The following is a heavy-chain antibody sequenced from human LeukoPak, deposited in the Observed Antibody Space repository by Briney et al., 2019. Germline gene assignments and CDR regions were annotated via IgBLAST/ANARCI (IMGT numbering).Heavy chain of an antibody. J-gene: IGHJ4*02. CDR1: GGSISSYS. Sequence: KTSETLSLTCTVSGGSISSYSWSWIRQPPGRGLEWIGYLYYSGSTNYNPSLKSRVTMSVDTSKNQFSLKLSSVTAADTAVYYCARHVYCTNGICSDYWGQGALVTVSS. CDR2: LYYSGST. V-gene: IGHV4-59*08. CDR3: ARHVYCTNGICSDY. D-gene: IGHD2-8*01.